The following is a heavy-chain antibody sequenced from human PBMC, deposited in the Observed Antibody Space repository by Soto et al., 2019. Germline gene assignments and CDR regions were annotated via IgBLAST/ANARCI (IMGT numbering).Heavy chain of an antibody. J-gene: IGHJ5*02. V-gene: IGHV4-30-4*01. CDR2: IYYSGST. D-gene: IGHD2-2*01. Sequence: SETLSLTCTVSGGSISSGDYYWSWIRQPPGKGLEWIGYIYYSGSTYYNPSLKSRVTISVDTSKNQFSLKLSSVTAADTAVYYCARGAQLVPAAPRWFDPWDQGTLVTSPQ. CDR3: ARGAQLVPAAPRWFDP. CDR1: GGSISSGDYY.